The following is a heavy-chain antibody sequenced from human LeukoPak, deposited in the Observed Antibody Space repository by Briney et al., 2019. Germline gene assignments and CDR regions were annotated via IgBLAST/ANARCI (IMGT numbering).Heavy chain of an antibody. Sequence: PGGSLRLSCAASGFTFSIYSVTWVRQAPGKGLEWVSAISGSGGSTYYADSVKGRFSISRDNSKNTLYLQMNSLRAEDTAEYYCAKDLHSSSWYIAFDIWGQGTMITVSS. CDR2: ISGSGGST. CDR1: GFTFSIYS. D-gene: IGHD6-13*01. V-gene: IGHV3-23*01. CDR3: AKDLHSSSWYIAFDI. J-gene: IGHJ3*02.